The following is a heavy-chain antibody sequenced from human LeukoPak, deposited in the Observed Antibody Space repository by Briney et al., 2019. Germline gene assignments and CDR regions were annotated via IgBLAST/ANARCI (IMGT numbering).Heavy chain of an antibody. CDR2: INHSGST. CDR3: ARKSYSSQYDY. V-gene: IGHV4-34*01. Sequence: SETLSLTCAVYGGSFSGYYWSWIRRPPGKGLEWIGEINHSGSTNYNPSLKSRVTISVDTSKNQFSLKLSSVTAADTAVYYCARKSYSSQYDYWGQGTLVTVSS. D-gene: IGHD6-13*01. J-gene: IGHJ4*02. CDR1: GGSFSGYY.